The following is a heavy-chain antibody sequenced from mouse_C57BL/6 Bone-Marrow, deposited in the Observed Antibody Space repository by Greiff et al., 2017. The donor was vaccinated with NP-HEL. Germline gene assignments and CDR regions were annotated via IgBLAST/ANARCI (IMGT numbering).Heavy chain of an antibody. CDR2: IHPNSGST. CDR1: GYTFTSYW. D-gene: IGHD2-4*01. CDR3: ARPYYYDYDAYFDY. J-gene: IGHJ2*01. Sequence: QVQLQQPGAELVKPGASVKLSCKASGYTFTSYWMHWVKQRPGQGLEWIGMIHPNSGSTNYNEKFKSKATLTVDKSSSTAYMQLSSLTSEDSAVYYCARPYYYDYDAYFDYWGQGTTLTVSS. V-gene: IGHV1-64*01.